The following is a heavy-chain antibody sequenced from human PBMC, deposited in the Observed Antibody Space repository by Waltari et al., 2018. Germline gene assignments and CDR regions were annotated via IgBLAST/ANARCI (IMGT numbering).Heavy chain of an antibody. CDR2: INGDGSTS. V-gene: IGHV3-74*01. CDR1: GFTYSSHW. CDR3: ARLAPKTYRSPVPGRDYYYGLDV. J-gene: IGHJ6*02. Sequence: EEQLVESGGGLVQPGDSLRLSCAASGFTYSSHWMPWVRQAPGKGLVWVSRINGDGSTSNYADSVKGRFTISRDNTKKTLYLQMKRLRVEDTAVYYCARLAPKTYRSPVPGRDYYYGLDVWGQGTTVTVSS. D-gene: IGHD6-13*01.